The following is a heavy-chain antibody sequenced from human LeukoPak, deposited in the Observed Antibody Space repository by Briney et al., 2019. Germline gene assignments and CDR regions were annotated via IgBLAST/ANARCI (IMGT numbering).Heavy chain of an antibody. D-gene: IGHD6-19*01. V-gene: IGHV4-34*01. J-gene: IGHJ3*02. CDR2: INHSGST. CDR1: GGSFSGYY. Sequence: SETLSLTCAVYGGSFSGYYWSWIRQPPGKGLEWIGEINHSGSTNYNPSLKSRVTISVDTSKNQFSLKLSSVTAADTAVYYCARIKSIYSSGWPRRGAFDIWGQGQMVPVSS. CDR3: ARIKSIYSSGWPRRGAFDI.